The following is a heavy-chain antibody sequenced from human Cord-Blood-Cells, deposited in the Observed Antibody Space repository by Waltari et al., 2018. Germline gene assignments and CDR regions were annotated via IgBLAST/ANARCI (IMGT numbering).Heavy chain of an antibody. CDR3: SLLWFGEPAPSHDAFDI. CDR1: GGSFSGYY. V-gene: IGHV4-34*01. CDR2: INHSGST. J-gene: IGHJ3*02. D-gene: IGHD3-10*01. Sequence: QVQLQQWGAGLLTPAETLSLTCAVYGGSFSGYYWRWTRYRPGQGLEWIGEINHSGSTNYNPSLKSRVTISVDTSKNQFSLKLSSVTAADTAVYYCSLLWFGEPAPSHDAFDIWGQGTMVTVSS.